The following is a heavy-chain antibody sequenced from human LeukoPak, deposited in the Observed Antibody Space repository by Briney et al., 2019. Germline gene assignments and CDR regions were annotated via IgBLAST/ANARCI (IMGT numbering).Heavy chain of an antibody. D-gene: IGHD1-7*01. CDR2: ISSSSSYI. CDR3: ARNNWNYEGYFDY. CDR1: GLTFSSYS. V-gene: IGHV3-21*01. Sequence: GGSLRLSCAASGLTFSSYSMNWVRQAPGKGLEWVSSISSSSSYIYYADSVKGRFTISRDNAKNSLYLQMNSLRAEDTAVYYCARNNWNYEGYFDYWGQGTLVTVSS. J-gene: IGHJ4*02.